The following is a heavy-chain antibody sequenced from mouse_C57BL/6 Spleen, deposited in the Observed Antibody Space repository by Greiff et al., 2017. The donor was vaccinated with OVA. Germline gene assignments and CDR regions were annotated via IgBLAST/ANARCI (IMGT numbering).Heavy chain of an antibody. J-gene: IGHJ2*01. CDR2: ILPGSGST. V-gene: IGHV1-9*01. Sequence: VKLQQSGAELMKPGASVKLSCKATGYTFTGYWIEWVKQRPGHGLEWIGEILPGSGSTNYNEKFKGKATFTADTSSNTAYMQLSSLTTEDSAIYSCAGPSTTVPYYFDYWGQGTTLTVSA. CDR3: AGPSTTVPYYFDY. CDR1: GYTFTGYW. D-gene: IGHD1-1*01.